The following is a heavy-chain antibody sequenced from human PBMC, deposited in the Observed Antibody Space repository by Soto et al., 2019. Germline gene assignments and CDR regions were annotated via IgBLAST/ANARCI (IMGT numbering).Heavy chain of an antibody. J-gene: IGHJ6*04. V-gene: IGHV3-21*01. CDR2: IGSSGGYI. Sequence: GGSLRHSCAVSGFIFSDFRLTWVSQAAGKGLEWVASIGSSGGYIFYAESVKGRFPISRDNAKKSLDMQINSRRAGDTAVYYCARGKEPQSLGGRFSMDGWGKGTTVTAPQ. CDR3: ARGKEPQSLGGRFSMDG. CDR1: GFIFSDFR. D-gene: IGHD1-26*01.